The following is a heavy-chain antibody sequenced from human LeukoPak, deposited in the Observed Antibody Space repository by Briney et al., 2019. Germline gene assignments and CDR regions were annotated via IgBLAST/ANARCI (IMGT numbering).Heavy chain of an antibody. D-gene: IGHD3/OR15-3a*01. CDR1: GYSFTNFH. J-gene: IGHJ3*01. CDR3: ARRGLVAGIYDLGYGFDL. V-gene: IGHV1-8*03. CDR2: VNPYNGNT. Sequence: GASVKVPCKAAGYSFTNFHMNWVRQAPGQGPEWMGWVNPYNGNTGFAQKFQGRVTITQNSSVTTVYTELSSLTSEDTAVYYCARRGLVAGIYDLGYGFDLWGQGTMVTVSS.